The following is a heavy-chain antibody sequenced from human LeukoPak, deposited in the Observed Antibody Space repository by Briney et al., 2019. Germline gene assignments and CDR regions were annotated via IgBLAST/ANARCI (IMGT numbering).Heavy chain of an antibody. Sequence: GASVKVSCKSSGYTFTSYAMHWVRQAPGQKLEWMGLINAGSGDTRYSQKFQGRVTITRDTSTSTTYMELSSLRSEDTAVYYCARCGLRCTSCYNKGNIAMDVWGEGTTVTVSS. CDR3: ARCGLRCTSCYNKGNIAMDV. D-gene: IGHD2-2*02. J-gene: IGHJ6*04. CDR1: GYTFTSYA. CDR2: INAGSGDT. V-gene: IGHV1-3*01.